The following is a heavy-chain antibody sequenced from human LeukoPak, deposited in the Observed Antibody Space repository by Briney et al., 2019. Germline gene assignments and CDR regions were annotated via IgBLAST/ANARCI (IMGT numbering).Heavy chain of an antibody. J-gene: IGHJ6*02. CDR1: GFTFSSYA. CDR2: ISGSGGST. D-gene: IGHD2-2*01. CDR3: AKDLADCSSTSCYVDYYYGMDV. V-gene: IGHV3-23*01. Sequence: PGGSLRLSCAASGFTFSSYAMSRVRQAPGKGLEWVSAISGSGGSTYYADSVKGRFTISRDNSKNTLYLQMNSLRAEDTAVYYFAKDLADCSSTSCYVDYYYGMDVWGQGTTVTVSS.